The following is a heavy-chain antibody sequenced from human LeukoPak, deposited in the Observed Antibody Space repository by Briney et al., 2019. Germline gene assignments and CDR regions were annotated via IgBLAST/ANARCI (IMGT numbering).Heavy chain of an antibody. CDR1: GFTFSRYD. J-gene: IGHJ4*02. V-gene: IGHV3-13*01. CDR2: IGTAGDT. D-gene: IGHD6-19*01. CDR3: AGAGSETQWRAFDF. Sequence: AGGSLRLSCAASGFTFSRYDMHWVRQATGKGLEWVSGIGTAGDTYYAGSVKGRFTISRENAKNSLCLQMNSLTAGDTAVYYCAGAGSETQWRAFDFWGQGALVTVSS.